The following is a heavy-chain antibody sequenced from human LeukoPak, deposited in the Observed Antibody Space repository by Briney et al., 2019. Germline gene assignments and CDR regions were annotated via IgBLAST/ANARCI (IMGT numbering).Heavy chain of an antibody. D-gene: IGHD7-27*01. V-gene: IGHV4-59*08. J-gene: IGHJ6*02. CDR2: IYYSGST. CDR1: GGSISGYY. CDR3: ARITGETGYYYYGMDV. Sequence: PSETLSLTCTVSGGSISGYYWSWIRRPPGKGLEWIGYIYYSGSTNYNPSLKSRVTISVDTSKNQFSLKLSSVTAADTAVYYCARITGETGYYYYGMDVWGQGTTVTVSS.